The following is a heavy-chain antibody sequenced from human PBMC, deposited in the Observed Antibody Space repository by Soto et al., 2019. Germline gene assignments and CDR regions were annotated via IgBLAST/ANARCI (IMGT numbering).Heavy chain of an antibody. CDR2: ISAYNGNT. V-gene: IGHV1-18*01. J-gene: IGHJ5*02. D-gene: IGHD1-26*01. Sequence: QVQLVQSGAEVKKPGASVKVSCKASGYTFTSYGISWVRQAPGQGLEWMGWISAYNGNTNYAQKLQGRVTMTTDTSTSTAYIELRSLRSNDTAVYSCARASGSTYWFDPWGQGTLVTVSS. CDR1: GYTFTSYG. CDR3: ARASGSTYWFDP.